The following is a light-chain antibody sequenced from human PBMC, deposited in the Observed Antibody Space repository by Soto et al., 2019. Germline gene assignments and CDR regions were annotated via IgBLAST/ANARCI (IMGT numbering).Light chain of an antibody. CDR3: QQANSFHQT. V-gene: IGKV1-12*01. Sequence: DIQMTQSPSSVSASVGDTVTITCRASQSISSWLAWYQQKPGKAPKLLIYAASTLQSGVPSRFSGSGFGTDFTLTITSLQPEDFATYYCQQANSFHQTFGQGTKVDIK. CDR2: AAS. J-gene: IGKJ1*01. CDR1: QSISSW.